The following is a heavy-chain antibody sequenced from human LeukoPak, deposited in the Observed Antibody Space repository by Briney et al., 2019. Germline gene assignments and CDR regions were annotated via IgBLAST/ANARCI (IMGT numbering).Heavy chain of an antibody. Sequence: PGGSLRLSCAASGFTFSNAWMSWVRQAPGKGLEWVGRIKSKTDGGTTDYAAPVKGRFTISRDDSKNTLYLQMNSLKTEDTAVYYCARPQTAKYYYYGMDVWGQGTTVTVSS. V-gene: IGHV3-15*01. J-gene: IGHJ6*02. CDR3: ARPQTAKYYYYGMDV. CDR1: GFTFSNAW. CDR2: IKSKTDGGTT.